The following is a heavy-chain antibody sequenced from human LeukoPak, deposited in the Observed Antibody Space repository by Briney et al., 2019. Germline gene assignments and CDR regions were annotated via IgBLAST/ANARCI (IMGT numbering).Heavy chain of an antibody. Sequence: ASMKVSCKASGYTFTSYAMHWVRQAPGQRLEWMGWINAGNGNTKYSQKFQGRVTITRDTSVSTAYMELSSLRSEDTAVYYCASPREDTAMVHDYYYYYGMDVWGQGTTVTVSS. CDR1: GYTFTSYA. J-gene: IGHJ6*02. V-gene: IGHV1-3*01. CDR2: INAGNGNT. D-gene: IGHD5-18*01. CDR3: ASPREDTAMVHDYYYYYGMDV.